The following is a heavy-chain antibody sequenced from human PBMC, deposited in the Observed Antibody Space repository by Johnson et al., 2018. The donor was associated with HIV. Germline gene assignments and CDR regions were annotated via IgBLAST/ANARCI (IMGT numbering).Heavy chain of an antibody. D-gene: IGHD1-1*01. CDR3: ARDVTAGNDAFDI. Sequence: VPLVESGGGLERPGGSLRLSRASSGFFFDDYGMTWVSQPPGRGLEWVSVIYSRGRSYSADSVTGRLTLSRDNSNNTLYLQMNSLRAEDTAVYYCARDVTAGNDAFDIWGQGTMVTVSS. V-gene: IGHV3-66*02. CDR2: IYSRGRS. J-gene: IGHJ3*02. CDR1: GFFFDDYG.